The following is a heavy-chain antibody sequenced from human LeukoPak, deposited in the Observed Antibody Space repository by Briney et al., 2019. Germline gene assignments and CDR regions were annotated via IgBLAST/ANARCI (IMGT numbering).Heavy chain of an antibody. J-gene: IGHJ4*02. D-gene: IGHD6-13*01. CDR3: AKGGSYSSSWYFDY. V-gene: IGHV3-9*01. Sequence: PGGSLRLSCAASGFTFDDYAMHWVRQAPGKGLEWVSGISWNSGSIGYAVSVKGRFTISRDNAKNSLYLQMNSLRAEDTALYYCAKGGSYSSSWYFDYWGQGTLVTVSS. CDR1: GFTFDDYA. CDR2: ISWNSGSI.